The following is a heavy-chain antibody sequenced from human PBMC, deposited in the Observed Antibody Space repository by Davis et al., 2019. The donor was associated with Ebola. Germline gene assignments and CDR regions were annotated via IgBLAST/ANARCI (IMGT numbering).Heavy chain of an antibody. D-gene: IGHD6-13*01. CDR2: IRSKANSYAT. J-gene: IGHJ4*02. Sequence: GESLKISCAASGFTFSGSAMHWVRQASGKGLEWVGRIRSKANSYATAYAASVKGRFTISSDDSKNTAYLQMNSLKTEDTGVYYCSEADHVDYWGQGTLVTVSS. V-gene: IGHV3-73*01. CDR1: GFTFSGSA. CDR3: SEADHVDY.